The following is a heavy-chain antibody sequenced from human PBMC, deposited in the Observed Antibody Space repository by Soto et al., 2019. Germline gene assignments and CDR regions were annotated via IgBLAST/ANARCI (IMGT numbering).Heavy chain of an antibody. CDR3: ARDVGGSSLFDY. CDR2: ISDSGSNT. V-gene: IGHV3-23*01. CDR1: GVTIWTYA. J-gene: IGHJ4*02. Sequence: PGGSLRISCAGSGVTIWTYAMAWVRQAPGKALEWVSTISDSGSNTHYVDSVEGRFTISRDNSKSTVFLHMNSLRADDSAVYYCARDVGGSSLFDYWGQGTLVTVSS. D-gene: IGHD1-26*01.